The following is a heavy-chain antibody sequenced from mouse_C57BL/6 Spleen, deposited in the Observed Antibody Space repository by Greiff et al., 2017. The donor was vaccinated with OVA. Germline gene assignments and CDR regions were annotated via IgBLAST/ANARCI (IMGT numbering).Heavy chain of an antibody. CDR3: ARRDYDYDVAY. J-gene: IGHJ3*01. V-gene: IGHV5-17*01. CDR1: GFTFSDYG. Sequence: DVQLVESGGGLVKPGGSLKLSCAASGFTFSDYGMHWVRQAPEKGLEWVAYISSGSSTIYYADTVKGRFTISRDNAKNTLFLQMTSLRSEDTAMYYCARRDYDYDVAYWGQGTLVTVSA. CDR2: ISSGSSTI. D-gene: IGHD2-4*01.